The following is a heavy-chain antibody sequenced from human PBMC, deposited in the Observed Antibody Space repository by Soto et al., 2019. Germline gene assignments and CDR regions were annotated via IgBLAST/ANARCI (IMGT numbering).Heavy chain of an antibody. CDR1: GFMCGTYV. J-gene: IGHJ4*02. V-gene: IGHV3-23*01. CDR2: IGGGGST. Sequence: PGGSLRVACGSSGFMCGTYVMSFFLQAPGKGLEGVSAIGGGGSTYYAGSVKGRLTISRDNSKSTLYLQMNSLRAEDTAVYYCAKESSSGTTLEHWGQGTPVTVSS. CDR3: AKESSSGTTLEH. D-gene: IGHD6-19*01.